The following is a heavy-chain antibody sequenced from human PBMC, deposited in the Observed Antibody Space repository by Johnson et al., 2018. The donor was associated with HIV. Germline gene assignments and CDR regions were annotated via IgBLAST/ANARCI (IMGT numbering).Heavy chain of an antibody. V-gene: IGHV3-9*01. Sequence: QLVESGGDLVQPGRSLKLACAASGFNFDVYAMHWVRQVLGKGLEWVSTISWNSGTIRYADSVKGRFTISRDNAKKFLYLEMNSLRAEDTALYYCAKDMEFEIAAKGSAFDIWGQGTMVTVSS. J-gene: IGHJ3*02. CDR2: ISWNSGTI. CDR3: AKDMEFEIAAKGSAFDI. CDR1: GFNFDVYA. D-gene: IGHD6-6*01.